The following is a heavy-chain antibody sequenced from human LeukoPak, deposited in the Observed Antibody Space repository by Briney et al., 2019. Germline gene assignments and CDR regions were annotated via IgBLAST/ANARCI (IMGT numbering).Heavy chain of an antibody. CDR2: ISSSGSYV. J-gene: IGHJ4*02. CDR1: GVTFSSYA. Sequence: GGSLRLSCAASGVTFSSYAMGWVRQAPGKGLEWVSSISSSGSYVYYADSVKGRFIISRDNAKNSLYLQMNSLRAEDTAVYYCARGSCSSTSCYVDYWGQGTLVTVSS. CDR3: ARGSCSSTSCYVDY. V-gene: IGHV3-21*01. D-gene: IGHD2-2*01.